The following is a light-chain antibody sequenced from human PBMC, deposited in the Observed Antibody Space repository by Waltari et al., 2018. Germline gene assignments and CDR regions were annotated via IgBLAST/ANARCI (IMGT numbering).Light chain of an antibody. CDR1: QSISRN. Sequence: EILMTQSPATLSVSPGETATPSCRASQSISRNLAWYQQKPGQAPRLLIFGASTRAPGVPDKFSGTGSGTDFILTISSLQSEDFAVYYCQQYNSWRTFGQGTKLEIK. CDR2: GAS. J-gene: IGKJ2*01. V-gene: IGKV3-15*01. CDR3: QQYNSWRT.